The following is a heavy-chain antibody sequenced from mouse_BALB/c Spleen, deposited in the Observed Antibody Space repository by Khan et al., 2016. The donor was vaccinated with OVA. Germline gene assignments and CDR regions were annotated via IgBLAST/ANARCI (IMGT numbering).Heavy chain of an antibody. V-gene: IGHV5-12-2*01. CDR1: GFTFSSYT. J-gene: IGHJ2*01. D-gene: IGHD3-1*01. CDR2: ITNGDSST. CDR3: ARQTLGYYFDY. Sequence: EVELVESGGGLVQPGGSLKLSCAPSGFTFSSYTMSWVRQTPEKRLEWVAYITNGDSSTYTPDTVKGRFTISRANAKTTLYLQMSSLKSEDTAMYYCARQTLGYYFDYWGQGTTLTVSS.